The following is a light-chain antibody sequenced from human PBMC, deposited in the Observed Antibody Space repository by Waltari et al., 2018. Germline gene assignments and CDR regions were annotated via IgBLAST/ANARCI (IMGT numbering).Light chain of an antibody. J-gene: IGKJ4*01. Sequence: DIQMTQSPSSLSASFGDRVTTTCRASQGVGNSLAWYQQKPGKAPKLLLYAASRLESGVPSRFSGSGSGTDYTLTIISLQSEDVATYYCQQYYSKPLTFGGGTKVEIK. CDR3: QQYYSKPLT. CDR1: QGVGNS. V-gene: IGKV1-NL1*01. CDR2: AAS.